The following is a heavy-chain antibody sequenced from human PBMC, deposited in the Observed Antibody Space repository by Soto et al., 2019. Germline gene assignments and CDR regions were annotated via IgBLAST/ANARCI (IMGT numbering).Heavy chain of an antibody. CDR2: ISASNGNT. D-gene: IGHD6-19*01. CDR3: ARTGRVAVAGESDS. V-gene: IGHV1-18*01. Sequence: ASVKVSCKASGYTFTSYGLSWVRQAPGQGLEWMGWISASNGNTNSAQKFQDRVTMTTDTSTSTAYMELRSLRVEDTAIYYCARTGRVAVAGESDSWGQGTLVTVSS. J-gene: IGHJ4*02. CDR1: GYTFTSYG.